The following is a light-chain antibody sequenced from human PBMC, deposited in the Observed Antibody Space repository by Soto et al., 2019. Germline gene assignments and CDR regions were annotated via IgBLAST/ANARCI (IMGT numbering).Light chain of an antibody. V-gene: IGKV3-20*01. Sequence: EIVLTQSPGTLSLSPGERATLSCRASQSVSSNYLAWYPQKPGQAPRLLIYRASSRATGIPDRFSGSGSGTHFTLTISRLEPEDFAVYYCQQYGSSYTFGQGTKLEIK. J-gene: IGKJ2*01. CDR1: QSVSSNY. CDR2: RAS. CDR3: QQYGSSYT.